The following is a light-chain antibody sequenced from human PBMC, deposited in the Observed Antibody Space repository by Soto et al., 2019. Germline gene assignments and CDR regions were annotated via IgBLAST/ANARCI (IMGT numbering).Light chain of an antibody. J-gene: IGKJ5*01. V-gene: IGKV3-11*01. CDR3: QQRSNWPPGIT. CDR2: DAS. Sequence: EIVMTQSPATLSLSPGEIATLSCRSIQSVSSSYLAWYQQKPGQAPRLLIYDASNRATGIPARFSGSGSGTDFTLTISSLEPEDFAVYYCQQRSNWPPGITFGQGTRLEIK. CDR1: QSVSSSY.